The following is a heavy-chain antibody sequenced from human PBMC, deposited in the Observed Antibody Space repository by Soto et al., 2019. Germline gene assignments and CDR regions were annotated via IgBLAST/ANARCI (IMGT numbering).Heavy chain of an antibody. V-gene: IGHV3-74*01. CDR3: VRDSILHQFHL. J-gene: IGHJ5*02. CDR2: SDGDGSGA. Sequence: GGSLRLSCAGSGFTFSSYWMHWVRHVPGKGLVWVSRSDGDGSGAHYADSVKGRFTISRDNAKRTLYLQMNNLRADDTGIYFCVRDSILHQFHLCGQGALVTVSS. CDR1: GFTFSSYW. D-gene: IGHD3-9*01.